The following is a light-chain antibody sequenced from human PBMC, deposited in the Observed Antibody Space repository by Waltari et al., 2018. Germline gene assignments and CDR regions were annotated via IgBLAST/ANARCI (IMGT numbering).Light chain of an antibody. J-gene: IGLJ1*01. V-gene: IGLV1-47*01. CDR2: KDS. CDR1: PSNIGSTS. Sequence: QSVLTPPPSASGPPGQRVTISCSGSPSNIGSTSVNVYQQLPGTAPKLLIYKDSQRPSGVPDRFAGSKSGTSASLAISGLRSEDEADYYCAAWDDSLSGPIFATGTKVTV. CDR3: AAWDDSLSGPI.